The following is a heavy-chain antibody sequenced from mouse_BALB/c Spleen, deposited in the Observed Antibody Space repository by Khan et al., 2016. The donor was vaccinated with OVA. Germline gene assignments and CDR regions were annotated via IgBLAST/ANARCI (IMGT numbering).Heavy chain of an antibody. CDR2: IDPCDSET. CDR1: GYTFTSYW. Sequence: QVQLQQSGTELVRPGTSVKLSCKASGYTFTSYWMNWIKQRPEQGLEWIGRIDPCDSETHYNQKFKDKATLTVDKSSNTAYMQLTSLTSEDSAVYYGARNPFAYWGQGTLVTVSA. V-gene: IGHV1-52*01. J-gene: IGHJ3*01. CDR3: ARNPFAY.